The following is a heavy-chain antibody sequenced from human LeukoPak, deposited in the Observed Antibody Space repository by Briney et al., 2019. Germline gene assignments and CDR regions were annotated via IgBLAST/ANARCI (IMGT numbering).Heavy chain of an antibody. CDR1: GFTFSNYA. D-gene: IGHD5-24*01. Sequence: GGSLRLSCAPSGFTFSNYAMHWVRQVPGKGLEWVAVISYAGSNEHYADSVKGRFTISRDNSKNTLFLQMNSLRAEDTAVYYCXXXXXXWERATTIAFDIWGQGTMVTVSS. J-gene: IGHJ3*02. V-gene: IGHV3-30*04. CDR3: XXXXXXWERATTIAFDI. CDR2: ISYAGSNE.